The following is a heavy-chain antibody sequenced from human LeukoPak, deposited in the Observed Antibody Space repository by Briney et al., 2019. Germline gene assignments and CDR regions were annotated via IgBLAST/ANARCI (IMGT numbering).Heavy chain of an antibody. Sequence: ASVKVSCKASGYTFTSDGFSWVRQAPGQGLEWLGWITVYNGGTDYAQKLQGRVTMTADKFTNTAYMELRSLRAEDTAVYYCLREPRTVETTLPDFWGQGTLVIVSS. CDR1: GYTFTSDG. J-gene: IGHJ4*02. V-gene: IGHV1-18*01. D-gene: IGHD1-26*01. CDR2: ITVYNGGT. CDR3: LREPRTVETTLPDF.